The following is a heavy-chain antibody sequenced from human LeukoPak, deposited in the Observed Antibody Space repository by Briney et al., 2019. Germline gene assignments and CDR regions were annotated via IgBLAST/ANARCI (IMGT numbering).Heavy chain of an antibody. D-gene: IGHD3-9*01. CDR2: IYPGDSDT. Sequence: GESLKISCKGSGYSFTSYWIGWVRQMPGKGLEWMGIIYPGDSDTRYSPSFQGQVTISADKSISTAYLQWSSLKASDTAMYYCARGADEDILTGLFDYWGQGTLVTVSS. CDR3: ARGADEDILTGLFDY. V-gene: IGHV5-51*01. CDR1: GYSFTSYW. J-gene: IGHJ4*02.